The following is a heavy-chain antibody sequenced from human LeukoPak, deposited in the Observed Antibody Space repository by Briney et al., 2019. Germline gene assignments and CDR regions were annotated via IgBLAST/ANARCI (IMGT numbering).Heavy chain of an antibody. CDR3: ARPRLEYCSGGSCFDAFDI. CDR2: ISGSGGST. D-gene: IGHD2-15*01. CDR1: GFTFSSYG. J-gene: IGHJ3*02. Sequence: GGSLRLSCAASGFTFSSYGMGWVRQAPGKGLEWVSAISGSGGSTYYADSVKGRFTISRDNSKNTLFLQMNSLTAEDTAIYSCARPRLEYCSGGSCFDAFDIWGQGTMVTVSS. V-gene: IGHV3-23*01.